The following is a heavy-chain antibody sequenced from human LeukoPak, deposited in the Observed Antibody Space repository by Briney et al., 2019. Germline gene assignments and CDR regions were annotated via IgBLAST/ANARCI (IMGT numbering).Heavy chain of an antibody. D-gene: IGHD4-17*01. CDR1: GDSVSSNSPA. CDR2: TYYRSKWYN. Sequence: SQTLSLTCAISGDSVSSNSPAWNWIRQSPSRGLEWLGRTYYRSKWYNHYAVSVKSRITINPDTSNNQLSLQLNSVTPEDTAVYYCARELGAFDTWGQGTLVTVSS. V-gene: IGHV6-1*01. J-gene: IGHJ5*02. CDR3: ARELGAFDT.